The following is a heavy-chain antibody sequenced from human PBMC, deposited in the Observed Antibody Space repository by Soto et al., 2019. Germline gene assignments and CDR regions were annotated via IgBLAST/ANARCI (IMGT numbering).Heavy chain of an antibody. Sequence: PGGSLRLSCAASGFTFSSYAMHWARQAPGKGLEWVAVISYDGSNKYYADSVKGRFTISRDNSKNTLYLQMNSLRAEDTAVYYCAREHIVGHIPRDYFDYWGQGTLVTVSS. CDR2: ISYDGSNK. J-gene: IGHJ4*02. V-gene: IGHV3-30-3*01. CDR1: GFTFSSYA. CDR3: AREHIVGHIPRDYFDY. D-gene: IGHD1-26*01.